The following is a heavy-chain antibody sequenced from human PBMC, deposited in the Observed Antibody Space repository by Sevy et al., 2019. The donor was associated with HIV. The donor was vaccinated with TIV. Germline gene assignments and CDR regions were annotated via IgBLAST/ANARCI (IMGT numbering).Heavy chain of an antibody. J-gene: IGHJ4*02. V-gene: IGHV3-49*03. CDR2: ITRNSYEAYGGTT. CDR3: TRGLATADTPEYYFDY. Sequence: GGSLRLSCTTSGFTFDDYAMSWFRQAPGKGLEWVAFITRNSYEAYGGTTDYAASGKDRFIISRDDSKSVAYLQMNSLKAEDTSVYYCTRGLATADTPEYYFDYWGQGTLVTVSS. D-gene: IGHD5-12*01. CDR1: GFTFDDYA.